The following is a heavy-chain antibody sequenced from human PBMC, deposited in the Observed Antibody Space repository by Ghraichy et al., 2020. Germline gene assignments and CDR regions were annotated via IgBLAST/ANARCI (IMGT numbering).Heavy chain of an antibody. D-gene: IGHD3-10*01. CDR3: ARGPITMVQGVINYYYYYYMDV. CDR2: IYYSGST. CDR1: GGSISSYY. J-gene: IGHJ6*03. V-gene: IGHV4-59*01. Sequence: SETLSLTCTVSGGSISSYYWSWIRQPPGKGLEWIGYIYYSGSTNYNPSLKSRVTISVDTSKNQFSLKLSSVTAADTAVYYCARGPITMVQGVINYYYYYYMDVWGKGTTVTVSS.